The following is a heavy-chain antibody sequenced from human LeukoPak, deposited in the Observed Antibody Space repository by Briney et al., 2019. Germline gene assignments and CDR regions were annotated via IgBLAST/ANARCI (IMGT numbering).Heavy chain of an antibody. CDR1: GDSLNDYY. J-gene: IGHJ4*02. V-gene: IGHV4-34*01. CDR2: IDRGGST. CDR3: ARRHGRGSGYYRFDS. D-gene: IGHD3-22*01. Sequence: SETLSLTCAVYGDSLNDYYWTWIRQPPGRGLEWIGEIDRGGSTNYDPSLKSRVTISVDTSKNQFSLKVNSVTAADTAVYYCARRHGRGSGYYRFDSWGQGTLVSVSS.